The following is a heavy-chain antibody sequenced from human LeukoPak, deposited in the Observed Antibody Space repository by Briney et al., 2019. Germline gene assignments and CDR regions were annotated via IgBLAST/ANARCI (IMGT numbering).Heavy chain of an antibody. CDR3: AKEQDIVVVPAGWFDP. J-gene: IGHJ5*02. CDR1: GFTISSYA. V-gene: IGHV3-23*01. CDR2: ISGSGGST. Sequence: GGSLRLSCAASGFTISSYAMSWVRQAPGKGLEWVSAISGSGGSTYYADSVKGRFTISRDNSKNTLYLQMNSLRAEDTAVYYCAKEQDIVVVPAGWFDPWGQGTLVTVSS. D-gene: IGHD2-2*01.